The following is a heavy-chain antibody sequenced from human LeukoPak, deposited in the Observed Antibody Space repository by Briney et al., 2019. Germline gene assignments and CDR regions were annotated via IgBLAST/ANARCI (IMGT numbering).Heavy chain of an antibody. CDR2: ISAYNGNT. Sequence: ASVKVSCKASGYTFTSYGISWVRQAPGQGLEWMGWISAYNGNTNYAQKLQGRVTMTTDTSTSTAYMELRSLRSDDTAVYYCARDSGRITMVQGVTPPDYWGQGTLVTVSS. V-gene: IGHV1-18*01. CDR3: ARDSGRITMVQGVTPPDY. J-gene: IGHJ4*02. CDR1: GYTFTSYG. D-gene: IGHD3-10*01.